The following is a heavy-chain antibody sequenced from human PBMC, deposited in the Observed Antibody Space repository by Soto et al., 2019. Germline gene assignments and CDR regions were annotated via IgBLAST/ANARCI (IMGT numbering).Heavy chain of an antibody. J-gene: IGHJ4*02. Sequence: GGSLRLSCAASGFVSGLAFSSYWMHWVRQDPGKGLVWVSRINNDGTNRNYADSVKGRFTISRDNAKNTLYLQMNSLRDEDTAVYYFAIGKRYCDSSGYTYYWGLGTRVTVSS. D-gene: IGHD3-22*01. CDR3: AIGKRYCDSSGYTYY. CDR1: GFVSGLAFSSYW. CDR2: INNDGTNR. V-gene: IGHV3-74*01.